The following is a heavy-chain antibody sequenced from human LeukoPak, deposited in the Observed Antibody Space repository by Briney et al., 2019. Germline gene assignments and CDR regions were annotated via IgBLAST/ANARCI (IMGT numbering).Heavy chain of an antibody. CDR2: IIPIFGTA. CDR3: ARGTWHSSRQDRDYYYYMDV. V-gene: IGHV1-69*13. CDR1: GYTFTSYG. Sequence: GASVKVSCKASGYTFTSYGISWVRQAPGQGLEWMGGIIPIFGTANYAQKFQGRVTITADESTSTAYMELSSLRSEDTAVYYCARGTWHSSRQDRDYYYYMDVWGKGTTVTISS. J-gene: IGHJ6*03. D-gene: IGHD6-13*01.